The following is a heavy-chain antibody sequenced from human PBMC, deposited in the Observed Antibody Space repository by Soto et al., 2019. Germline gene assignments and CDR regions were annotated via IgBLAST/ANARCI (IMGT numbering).Heavy chain of an antibody. CDR2: ISSSSSTI. Sequence: LRLSCAASGFTFSSYSMNWVRQAPGKGLEWVPYISSSSSTIYYADSVKGRFTISRDNAKNSLYLQMDSLRDEDTAVYYCARKNTYYYDSSGRMDVWGQGTTVTVSS. CDR1: GFTFSSYS. D-gene: IGHD3-22*01. CDR3: ARKNTYYYDSSGRMDV. J-gene: IGHJ6*02. V-gene: IGHV3-48*02.